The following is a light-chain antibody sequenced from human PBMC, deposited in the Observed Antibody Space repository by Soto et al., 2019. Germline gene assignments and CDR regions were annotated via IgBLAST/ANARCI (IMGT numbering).Light chain of an antibody. CDR3: QQYNNWPPLT. J-gene: IGKJ4*01. CDR1: QSVSRN. CDR2: GAS. Sequence: EIVMTQSPATLSVSQGERDTLSCRASQSVSRNLAWYQQKPGQAPRLLIYGASTRATGIPARFSGSGSGTEFTLTISSLQSEDFAVYYCQQYNNWPPLTFGGGTKVDIK. V-gene: IGKV3-15*01.